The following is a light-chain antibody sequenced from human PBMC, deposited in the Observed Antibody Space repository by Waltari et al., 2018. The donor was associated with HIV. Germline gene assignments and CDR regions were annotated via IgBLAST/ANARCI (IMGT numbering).Light chain of an antibody. J-gene: IGLJ3*02. CDR1: ISNLGGNF. CDR2: RND. CDR3: STWDNSLSHWV. V-gene: IGLV1-47*01. Sequence: QSVVTQPPSPSGTPGQNISISCPGDISNLGGNFVYWYQQRPGTAPRLLIYRNDQRPSGVPDRFSGSKSATSASLAISGLRSEDEADYHCSTWDNSLSHWVFGGGTKVTVL.